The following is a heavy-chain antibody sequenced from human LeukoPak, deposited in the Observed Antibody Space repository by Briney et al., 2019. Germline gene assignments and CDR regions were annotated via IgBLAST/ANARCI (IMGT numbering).Heavy chain of an antibody. V-gene: IGHV3-48*04. J-gene: IGHJ4*02. Sequence: PGGSLRLSCAASGITLSLYSMNWVRQAPGKGLEWVSYISSSSTTIYYADSVKGRFTISRDNAKNSLYLQMNSLRAEDTAVYYCARDRYYYDSSGDYWGQGTLVTVSS. D-gene: IGHD3-22*01. CDR2: ISSSSTTI. CDR3: ARDRYYYDSSGDY. CDR1: GITLSLYS.